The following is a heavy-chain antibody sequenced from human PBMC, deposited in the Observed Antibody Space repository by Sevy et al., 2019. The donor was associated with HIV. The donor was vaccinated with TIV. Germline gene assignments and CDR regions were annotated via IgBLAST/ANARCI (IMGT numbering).Heavy chain of an antibody. Sequence: GGSLRLSCAASGFTFSSYSMNWVRQAPGKGLEWVSSISSSSYIYYADSVKGRFTISRDNAKNSLYLQMNSLRAEDTAVYYCARDRRGYSGYDPPNWFDPWGQGTLVTVSS. D-gene: IGHD5-12*01. CDR3: ARDRRGYSGYDPPNWFDP. V-gene: IGHV3-21*01. CDR2: ISSSSYI. J-gene: IGHJ5*02. CDR1: GFTFSSYS.